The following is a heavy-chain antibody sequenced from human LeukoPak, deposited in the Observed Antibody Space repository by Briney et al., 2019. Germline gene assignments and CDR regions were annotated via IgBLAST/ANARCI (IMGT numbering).Heavy chain of an antibody. CDR3: AREPHDYGESDAFDI. Sequence: ASVKVSCKASGYTFTGYYMHWVRQAPGQGLEWMGWINPNSGGTNYAQKFQGRVTMTRDTSISTAYMELRSLRSDDTAVYYCAREPHDYGESDAFDIWGQGTMVTVSS. CDR2: INPNSGGT. V-gene: IGHV1-2*02. CDR1: GYTFTGYY. J-gene: IGHJ3*02. D-gene: IGHD4-17*01.